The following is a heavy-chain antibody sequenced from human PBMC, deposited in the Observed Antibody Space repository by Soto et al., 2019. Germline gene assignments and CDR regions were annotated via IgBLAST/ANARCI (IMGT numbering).Heavy chain of an antibody. V-gene: IGHV4-59*01. Sequence: QVQLQESGPGLVKPSETLSLTCTVSGGSISSSDWSWIRQPPGKGLEWIGYIYYSGSTNYNPSLKSRVTISVDTSKNQFSLKLSSVTAADTAVYYCESPGPRGYYGSGSYLRYWGQGTLVTVS. J-gene: IGHJ4*02. CDR2: IYYSGST. CDR1: GGSISSSD. CDR3: ESPGPRGYYGSGSYLRY. D-gene: IGHD3-10*01.